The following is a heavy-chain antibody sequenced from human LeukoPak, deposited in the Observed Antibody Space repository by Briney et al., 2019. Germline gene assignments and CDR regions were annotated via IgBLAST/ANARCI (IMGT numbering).Heavy chain of an antibody. V-gene: IGHV3-30*02. CDR1: GFTFSSFG. J-gene: IGHJ3*01. Sequence: GGSLRLSCAASGFTFSSFGMHWVRQAPGKGLEWVAFIQYDGNNKYYADSVKGRFTISRDNSKNTLYLQMNSLRAEDTAVYFCARDGPYDSGAFHFWGQGTMVTVSS. D-gene: IGHD3-9*01. CDR2: IQYDGNNK. CDR3: ARDGPYDSGAFHF.